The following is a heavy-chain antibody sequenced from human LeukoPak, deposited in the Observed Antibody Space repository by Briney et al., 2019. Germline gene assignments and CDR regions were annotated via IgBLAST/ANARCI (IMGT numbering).Heavy chain of an antibody. J-gene: IGHJ6*03. CDR2: IIPIFGTA. CDR1: GGTFSSYA. D-gene: IGHD2-15*01. V-gene: IGHV1-69*06. CDR3: AREGGMCYMDV. Sequence: ASVKVSCKASGGTFSSYAISWVRQAPGQGLEWMGGIIPIFGTANYAQKFQGRVTITADKSTSTAYMELNSLRAEDTAVYYCAREGGMCYMDVWGKGTTVTISS.